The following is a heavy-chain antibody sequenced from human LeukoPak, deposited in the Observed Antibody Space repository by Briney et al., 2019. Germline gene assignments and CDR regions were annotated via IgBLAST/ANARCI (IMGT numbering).Heavy chain of an antibody. V-gene: IGHV3-66*01. J-gene: IGHJ4*02. D-gene: IGHD1-26*01. CDR2: IYSAGST. CDR3: ARDTQRGADY. CDR1: GFTVSSNY. Sequence: GGSLRLSCAASGFTVSSNYMSWVRQAPGKGLEGVSVIYSAGSTYYADSVKGRFTISRDNSKNTLYLQMNSLRAEDTAVYYCARDTQRGADYWGQGTLVTVSS.